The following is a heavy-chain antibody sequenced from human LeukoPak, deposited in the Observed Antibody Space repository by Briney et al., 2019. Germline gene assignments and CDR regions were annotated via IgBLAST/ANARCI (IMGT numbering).Heavy chain of an antibody. CDR3: ARRPIPADDWFDP. CDR1: GYSISSGYY. CDR2: IYHSGST. V-gene: IGHV4-38-2*01. Sequence: SETLSLTCAVSGYSISSGYYWGWIRQPPGKGLEWIGSIYHSGSTYYNPSLKSRVTTSVDTSKNQFSLKLSSVAAADTAVYYCARRPIPADDWFDPWGQGTLVTVSS. D-gene: IGHD2-2*01. J-gene: IGHJ5*02.